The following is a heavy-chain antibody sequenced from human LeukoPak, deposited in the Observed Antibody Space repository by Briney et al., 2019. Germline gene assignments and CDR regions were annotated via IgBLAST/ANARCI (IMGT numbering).Heavy chain of an antibody. CDR1: GFTFSSYW. D-gene: IGHD3-22*01. CDR2: IKQDGSEK. J-gene: IGHJ5*02. Sequence: GGSLRLSCAASGFTFSSYWMSWVRQAPGRGLEWVANIKQDGSEKYYVDSVKGRFTISRDNAKNSLYLQMNSLRAEDTAVYHCARGVYYDSKFPFDPWGQGTLVTVSS. CDR3: ARGVYYDSKFPFDP. V-gene: IGHV3-7*04.